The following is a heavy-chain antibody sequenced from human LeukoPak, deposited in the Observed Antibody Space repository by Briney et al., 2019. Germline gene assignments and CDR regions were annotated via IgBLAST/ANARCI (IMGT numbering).Heavy chain of an antibody. Sequence: SETLSLTCTVSGGSISSSTYYWGWIRQPPGKGLEWIGAIYYSGTTYYNPSLRSRVTVSVDTSKNHCALNLRSVTAADTALDYCASAPRQASIGGLDYWGQGTLVTVSS. J-gene: IGHJ4*02. V-gene: IGHV4-39*02. D-gene: IGHD3-16*01. CDR2: IYYSGTT. CDR3: ASAPRQASIGGLDY. CDR1: GGSISSSTYY.